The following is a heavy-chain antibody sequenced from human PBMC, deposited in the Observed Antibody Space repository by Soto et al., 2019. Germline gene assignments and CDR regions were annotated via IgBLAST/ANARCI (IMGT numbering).Heavy chain of an antibody. D-gene: IGHD3-3*01. Sequence: QVQLQESGPGLVKPSGTLSLTCAVSGGSISSSNWCSWVRQPPGKGMEWIGEIYHSGSTNYNPSLRSRVTILVDKSKNQCSLKRSSVTAADTALYYCTRVSWSYDYGMDVWGQGTTVTVSS. CDR3: TRVSWSYDYGMDV. CDR1: GGSISSSNW. J-gene: IGHJ6*02. V-gene: IGHV4-4*02. CDR2: IYHSGST.